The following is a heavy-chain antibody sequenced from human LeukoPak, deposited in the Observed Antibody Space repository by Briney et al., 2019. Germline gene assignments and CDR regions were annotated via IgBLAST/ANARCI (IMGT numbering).Heavy chain of an antibody. J-gene: IGHJ4*02. CDR1: GGSVSSGSYY. Sequence: SETLSLTCTVSGGSVSSGSYYWSWIRQPPGKGLEWIGYIYYSGSTNYNPSLKSRVTISVDTSKSQFSLKLSSVTAADTAVYYCARGGVGATIQVDYWGQGTLVTVSS. CDR3: ARGGVGATIQVDY. V-gene: IGHV4-61*01. D-gene: IGHD1-26*01. CDR2: IYYSGST.